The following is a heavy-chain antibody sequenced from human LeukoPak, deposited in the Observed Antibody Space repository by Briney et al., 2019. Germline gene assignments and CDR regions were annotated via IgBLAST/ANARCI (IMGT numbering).Heavy chain of an antibody. J-gene: IGHJ4*02. CDR3: TEGHENSLEGY. V-gene: IGHV3-23*01. Sequence: PGGSLRLSCAASGFTFTTRPLSWVRQAPGAGLEWVSAISGDAQRTYYADSVKGRFTISRDDPKNTLFLQMSSLRAEDTAVYYCTEGHENSLEGYWGQGTLVTVS. CDR2: ISGDAQRT. CDR1: GFTFTTRP. D-gene: IGHD3-3*01.